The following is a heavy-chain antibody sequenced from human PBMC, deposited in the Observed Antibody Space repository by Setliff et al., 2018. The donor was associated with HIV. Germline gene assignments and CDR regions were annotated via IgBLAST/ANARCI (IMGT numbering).Heavy chain of an antibody. Sequence: AGGSLRLSCEVSGFPLSIYWMSWVRQAPGKGLEWVANIKEDGTEKYYVESVKGRFTISRDNAKNSLYLQMSSLRADDTAVYYCAREMAATAHPDDPYFQHWGQGTLVTVSS. J-gene: IGHJ1*01. CDR3: AREMAATAHPDDPYFQH. CDR1: GFPLSIYW. D-gene: IGHD6-13*01. CDR2: IKEDGTEK. V-gene: IGHV3-7*01.